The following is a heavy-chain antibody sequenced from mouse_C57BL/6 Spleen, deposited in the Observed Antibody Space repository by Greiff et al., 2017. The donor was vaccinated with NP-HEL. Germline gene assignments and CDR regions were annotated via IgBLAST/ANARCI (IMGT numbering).Heavy chain of an antibody. D-gene: IGHD4-1*01. CDR2: IYPGDGAT. CDR3: ARRSNWEFDY. J-gene: IGHJ2*01. V-gene: IGHV1-82*01. Sequence: QVQLQQSGPELVKPGASVKISCKASGYAFSSSWMNWVQQRPGKGLEWIGRIYPGDGATNYNGKFKGKATLTADKSSSTAYMQLSSLTSEDSAVYFCARRSNWEFDYWGQGTTLTVSS. CDR1: GYAFSSSW.